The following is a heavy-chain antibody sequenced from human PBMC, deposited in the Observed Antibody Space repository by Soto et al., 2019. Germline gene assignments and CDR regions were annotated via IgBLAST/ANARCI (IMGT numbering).Heavy chain of an antibody. V-gene: IGHV4-34*01. CDR3: ARGRKDYSSSWYVD. CDR1: GGSFSGYS. CDR2: INHSGST. D-gene: IGHD6-13*01. Sequence: QVQLQQWGAGLLKPSETLSLTCAVYGGSFSGYSWSWIRQPPGKGLEWIGEINHSGSTNYNPSLKPRVTISIDTSKSQFSLKLSSVTAADTAVYYCARGRKDYSSSWYVDWGQGTLVAVSS. J-gene: IGHJ4*02.